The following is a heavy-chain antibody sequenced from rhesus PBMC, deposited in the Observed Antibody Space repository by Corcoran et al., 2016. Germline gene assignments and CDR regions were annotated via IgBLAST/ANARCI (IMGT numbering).Heavy chain of an antibody. V-gene: IGHV4-173*01. Sequence: QLQLQESGPGLVKPSETLSLTCAVSGGSISSNYWSWIRQPPGKGLKWIGRISGSVGSTDYNPYLKSRVTISTDTSKNQFSLKLSSVTAADTAVYYCARSVNSGSYYPEYFEFWGQGALVTVSS. CDR1: GGSISSNY. J-gene: IGHJ1*01. CDR2: ISGSVGST. CDR3: ARSVNSGSYYPEYFEF. D-gene: IGHD3-16*01.